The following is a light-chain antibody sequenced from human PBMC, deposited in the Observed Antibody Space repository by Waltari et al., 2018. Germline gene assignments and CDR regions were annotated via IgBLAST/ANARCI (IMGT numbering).Light chain of an antibody. CDR1: SGHRSAA. J-gene: IGLJ3*02. Sequence: QLVLTHSPSASASLGASVKLTCTLSSGHRSAASPWHRQQPEKGPRYLMKVNSDGSHIKGDDIPDRFAGSSSGAERYLSISSLQSEDEADYYCQTGGHGTWVFGGGTRLTVL. CDR3: QTGGHGTWV. V-gene: IGLV4-69*01. CDR2: VNSDGSH.